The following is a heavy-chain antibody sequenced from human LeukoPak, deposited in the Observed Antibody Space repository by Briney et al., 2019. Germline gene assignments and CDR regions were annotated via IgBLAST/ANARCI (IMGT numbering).Heavy chain of an antibody. J-gene: IGHJ3*02. CDR2: IIPIFGTA. CDR3: ARAWQQLEIFAFDI. CDR1: GGTYRSYA. Sequence: SVSVSCKVSGGTYRSYAISWVRDAPGQGREWRGGIIPIFGTANYAQKFQGRVTITADESTSTAYMELSSLRSEDTAVYYCARAWQQLEIFAFDIWGQGTMVTVSS. V-gene: IGHV1-69*01. D-gene: IGHD6-13*01.